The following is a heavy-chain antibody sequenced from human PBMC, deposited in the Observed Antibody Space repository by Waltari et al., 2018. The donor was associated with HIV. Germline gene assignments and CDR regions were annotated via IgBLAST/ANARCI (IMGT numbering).Heavy chain of an antibody. CDR1: GFTVSSNY. CDR2: IYSGGST. CDR3: ASIAYCGGDCYPRGMDV. J-gene: IGHJ6*02. V-gene: IGHV3-66*01. D-gene: IGHD2-21*02. Sequence: EVQLVESGGGLVQPGGSLRLSCAASGFTVSSNYMSWVRQAPGKGLEWVSVIYSGGSTDYADSVKGRFTISRDNSKNTLYLQMNSLRAEDTAVYYCASIAYCGGDCYPRGMDVWGQGTTVTVSS.